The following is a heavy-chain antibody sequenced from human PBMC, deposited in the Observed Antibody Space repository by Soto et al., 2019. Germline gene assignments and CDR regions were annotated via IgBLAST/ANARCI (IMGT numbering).Heavy chain of an antibody. CDR3: AGIAVAGHHDAFDI. V-gene: IGHV4-59*01. Sequence: SETLSLTCTVSGGSISSYYWSWIRQPPGKGLEWIGYIYYSGSTNYNPSLKSRVTISVDTSKNQFSLKLSSVTAADTAVYYCAGIAVAGHHDAFDIWGQGTMVTVSS. CDR1: GGSISSYY. CDR2: IYYSGST. J-gene: IGHJ3*02. D-gene: IGHD6-19*01.